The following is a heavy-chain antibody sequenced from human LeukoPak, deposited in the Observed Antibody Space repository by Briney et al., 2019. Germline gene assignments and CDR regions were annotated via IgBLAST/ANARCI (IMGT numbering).Heavy chain of an antibody. CDR2: IYTSGST. D-gene: IGHD2-8*02. Sequence: PSETLSLTCTVSGGSISSYYWSWIRQPPGKGLEWIGYIYTSGSTKYNPSLKSRVTISVDTSKNQFSLKLSSVTAADTAVYYCARDPGPPHDVFDYWGRGTLVTVSS. CDR1: GGSISSYY. J-gene: IGHJ4*02. V-gene: IGHV4-4*09. CDR3: ARDPGPPHDVFDY.